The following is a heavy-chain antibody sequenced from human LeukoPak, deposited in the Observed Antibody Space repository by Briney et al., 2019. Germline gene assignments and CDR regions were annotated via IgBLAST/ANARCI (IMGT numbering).Heavy chain of an antibody. CDR1: GFTFSSYS. D-gene: IGHD3-22*01. V-gene: IGHV3-48*01. J-gene: IGHJ4*02. CDR2: ISSSSSTI. CDR3: ATTGYYYDSSGYYYDFDY. Sequence: GGSLRLSCAASGFTFSSYSMNWVRQAPGKGLEWVSYISSSSSTIYYADSVKGRFTISRDNAKNSLYLQMNSLRAEDTAVYYCATTGYYYDSSGYYYDFDYWGQGTLVPVSS.